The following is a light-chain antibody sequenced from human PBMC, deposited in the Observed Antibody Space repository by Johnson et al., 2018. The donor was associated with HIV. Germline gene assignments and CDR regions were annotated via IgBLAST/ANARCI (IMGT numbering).Light chain of an antibody. Sequence: QSVLTQPPSVSAAPGQTVTISCSGSSSNVGLNYVSWYQQLPGTAPKLLIYQNNKRPSGIPDRFSGSKSGTSATLGITGLQTGDEADYYCGSWDSSLSGDVVGPGTRVTVL. J-gene: IGLJ1*01. CDR2: QNN. V-gene: IGLV1-51*02. CDR1: SSNVGLNY. CDR3: GSWDSSLSGDV.